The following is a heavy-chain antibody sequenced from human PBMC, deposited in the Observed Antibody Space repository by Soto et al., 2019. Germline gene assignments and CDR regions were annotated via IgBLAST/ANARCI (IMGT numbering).Heavy chain of an antibody. D-gene: IGHD6-13*01. J-gene: IGHJ4*02. Sequence: PSETLSLTCTVSGGSISSGGYYWSWIRQHPGKGLEWIGYIYYSGSTYYNPSLKSRVTISVDTSKNQFSLKLSSVTAADTAVYYCARLAGRNWYSSSWLPFYYFDYWGQGTLVTVSS. CDR2: IYYSGST. CDR1: GGSISSGGYY. V-gene: IGHV4-31*03. CDR3: ARLAGRNWYSSSWLPFYYFDY.